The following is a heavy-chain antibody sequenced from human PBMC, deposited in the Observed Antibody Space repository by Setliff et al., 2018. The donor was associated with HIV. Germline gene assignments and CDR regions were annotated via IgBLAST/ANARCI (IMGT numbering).Heavy chain of an antibody. J-gene: IGHJ6*02. CDR2: IYPGNSDT. CDR3: ARKLRPGHGMDV. Sequence: GESLKISCKDSGYTFSNYCIAWVRQMPGKGLEWMGIIYPGNSDTTYSPSFQGQVTISADKSISTAYLQWSSLKASDTAMCYCARKLRPGHGMDVWGQGTTVTVSS. D-gene: IGHD3-10*01. V-gene: IGHV5-51*01. CDR1: GYTFSNYC.